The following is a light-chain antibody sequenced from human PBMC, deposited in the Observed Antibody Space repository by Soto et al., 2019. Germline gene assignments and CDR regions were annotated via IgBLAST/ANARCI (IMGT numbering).Light chain of an antibody. J-gene: IGKJ5*01. CDR3: QQRSNWPIT. Sequence: IVLTQSPATLSFSPGGRATPSCRASQSVSSYLAWYQQKPGQAPRLLIYDASNRATGIPARFSGSGSGTDFTLTISSLEPEDFAVYYCQQRSNWPITFGQGTRLEIK. CDR1: QSVSSY. CDR2: DAS. V-gene: IGKV3-11*01.